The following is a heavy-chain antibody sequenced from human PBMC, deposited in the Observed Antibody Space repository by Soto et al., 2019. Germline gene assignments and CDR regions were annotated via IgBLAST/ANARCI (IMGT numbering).Heavy chain of an antibody. CDR3: VGFMITFGGVIDNWFDP. CDR1: GFTFSSYA. CDR2: ISGSGGST. J-gene: IGHJ5*02. Sequence: GGSLRLSCAASGFTFSSYAMSWVRQAPGKGLEWVSAISGSGGSTYYADSVKGRFTISRDNSKNTLYLQMNSLRAEDTAVYYCVGFMITFGGVIDNWFDPWGQGTLVTVSS. D-gene: IGHD3-16*02. V-gene: IGHV3-23*01.